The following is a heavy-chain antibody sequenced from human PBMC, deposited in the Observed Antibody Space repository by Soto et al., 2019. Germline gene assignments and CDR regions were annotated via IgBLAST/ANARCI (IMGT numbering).Heavy chain of an antibody. CDR2: IHYSXSP. Sequence: SXTRSLTCTVSGGSMRTSDYYWGWIRQPQGKGLEWMGXIHYSXSPYYNKSLKXXVTISVDXXXNQFSLQMSSVSAADTAVYYCASSSSWHIVDYWGQGTLVTVSS. D-gene: IGHD6-13*01. CDR3: ASSSSWHIVDY. CDR1: GGSMRTSDYY. V-gene: IGHV4-39*01. J-gene: IGHJ4*02.